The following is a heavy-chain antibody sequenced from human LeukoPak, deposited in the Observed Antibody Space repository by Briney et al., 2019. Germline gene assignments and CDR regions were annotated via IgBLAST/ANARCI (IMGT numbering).Heavy chain of an antibody. CDR1: GNIFNTYG. J-gene: IGHJ4*02. D-gene: IGHD1-26*01. CDR3: ARNDIVGATIVYFDY. CDR2: INVHKGNT. Sequence: ASVKVSCKDSGNIFNTYGFSWVRQAPGQGLEWIGWINVHKGNTNYAQKFQGRVTITADESTSTAYMELSSLRSEDTAVYYCARNDIVGATIVYFDYWGQGTLVTVSS. V-gene: IGHV1-18*01.